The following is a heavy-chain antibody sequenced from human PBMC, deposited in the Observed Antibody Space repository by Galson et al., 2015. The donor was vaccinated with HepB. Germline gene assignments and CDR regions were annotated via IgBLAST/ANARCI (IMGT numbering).Heavy chain of an antibody. D-gene: IGHD2-15*01. CDR3: ARVGSVGTDV. CDR2: IYPSDSDT. V-gene: IGHV5-51*01. Sequence: QSGAEVKKPGESLKISCQGFGFSFTSYWIGWVRQMPGQGLEWVGMIYPSDSDTRYSPSFQGQATISADKSLSTAYLQWNSLKASDIAVYFCARVGSVGTDVWGPGTTVTVSS. J-gene: IGHJ6*02. CDR1: GFSFTSYW.